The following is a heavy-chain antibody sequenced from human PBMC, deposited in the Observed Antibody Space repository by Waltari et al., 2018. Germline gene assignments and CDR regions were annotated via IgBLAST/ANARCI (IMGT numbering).Heavy chain of an antibody. CDR1: GGSMRSYH. CDR2: VYFSGST. D-gene: IGHD3-22*01. CDR3: ASDSSGYNFPFDY. V-gene: IGHV4-59*01. J-gene: IGHJ4*02. Sequence: HLQESGPGLVKTSETLSLTCTVSGGSMRSYHGRWIRQAPGKGLEWVGYVYFSGSTDYKPSLKSRVTMSVDSSKSQFSLNLTSVTAADTAVYYCASDSSGYNFPFDYWGQGILVTVSS.